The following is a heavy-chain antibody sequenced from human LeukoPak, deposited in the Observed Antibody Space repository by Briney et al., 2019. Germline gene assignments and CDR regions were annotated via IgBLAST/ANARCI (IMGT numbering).Heavy chain of an antibody. V-gene: IGHV3-66*01. CDR2: LYSGGST. Sequence: PGGSLRLSCAVSGFTVSSNYMSWVRQAPGKGLEWVSVLYSGGSTFYADSVKGRFTISRDNAKNTLYLQMNSLRAEDTAVYYCARAEWDLIYGYWGQGTLVTVSS. CDR1: GFTVSSNY. D-gene: IGHD1-26*01. J-gene: IGHJ4*02. CDR3: ARAEWDLIYGY.